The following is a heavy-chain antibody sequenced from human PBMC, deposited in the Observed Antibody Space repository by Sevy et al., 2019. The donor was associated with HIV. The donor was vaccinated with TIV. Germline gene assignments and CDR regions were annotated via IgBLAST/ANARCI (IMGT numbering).Heavy chain of an antibody. CDR1: GGSIRSSHW. CDR3: AREEYFYGSGTYGYGMDV. Sequence: SETLSLTCAVSGGSIRSSHWWSWVRQSPGKGLEWIGEIYYSGSRNYNPSLKSRLTISVDTSNNLFSLRLSSVTAAGTAVYYCAREEYFYGSGTYGYGMDVWGQGTTVTVSS. J-gene: IGHJ6*02. CDR2: IYYSGSR. V-gene: IGHV4-4*02. D-gene: IGHD3-10*01.